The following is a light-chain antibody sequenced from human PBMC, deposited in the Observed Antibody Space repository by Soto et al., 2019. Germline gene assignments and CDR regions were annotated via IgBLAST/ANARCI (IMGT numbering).Light chain of an antibody. CDR3: QQYNNWPRT. Sequence: EIVMTQSPATLSVSPGERVTLSCRASQSVSSDLAWYHQKPGQAPRLLIYGVSTRATGIPARFSGSGSGTEFTLTINSLQSEDFAVYYCQQYNNWPRTFGQGTKVEI. CDR1: QSVSSD. CDR2: GVS. V-gene: IGKV3-15*01. J-gene: IGKJ1*01.